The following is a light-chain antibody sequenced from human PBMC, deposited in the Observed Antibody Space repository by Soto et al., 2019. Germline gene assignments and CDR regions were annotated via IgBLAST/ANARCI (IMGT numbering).Light chain of an antibody. CDR1: SSNIGSYA. CDR3: AAWDDSLNGLV. V-gene: IGLV1-44*01. J-gene: IGLJ2*01. Sequence: QTVVTQAPSASGTPGQRVTISCSGSSSNIGSYAVNWYQHLPGTAPKLLIFSTSHRPSGVPDRFSGSRSGTSASLAISGLQSEDEADYYCAAWDDSLNGLVFGGGTKLTV. CDR2: STS.